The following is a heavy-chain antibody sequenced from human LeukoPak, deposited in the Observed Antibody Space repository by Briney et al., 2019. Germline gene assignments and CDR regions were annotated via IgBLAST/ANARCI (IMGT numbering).Heavy chain of an antibody. J-gene: IGHJ4*02. Sequence: GGSLRLSCAASRFTFSDYWMSWVRQAPGKGLEWVAYIKRDGSDIYYVDSVKGRFIISRDNAKNSLYLQMNSLRAEDTAVYYCARDGSGSYYGYWGQGTLVTVSS. CDR2: IKRDGSDI. D-gene: IGHD1-26*01. V-gene: IGHV3-7*01. CDR3: ARDGSGSYYGY. CDR1: RFTFSDYW.